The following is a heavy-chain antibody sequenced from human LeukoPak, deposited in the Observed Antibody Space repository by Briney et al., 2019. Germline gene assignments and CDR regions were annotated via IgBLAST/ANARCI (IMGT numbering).Heavy chain of an antibody. D-gene: IGHD3-10*01. CDR3: ARVPLGSGVFDY. CDR2: IYCSGST. Sequence: SETLSLTCTVSGGSISSGGYYWSWIRQHPGKGLEWIGYIYCSGSTYYNPSLKSRVTISVDTSKNQFSLKLSSVTAADTAVYYCARVPLGSGVFDYWGQGTLVTVSS. V-gene: IGHV4-30-4*08. CDR1: GGSISSGGYY. J-gene: IGHJ4*02.